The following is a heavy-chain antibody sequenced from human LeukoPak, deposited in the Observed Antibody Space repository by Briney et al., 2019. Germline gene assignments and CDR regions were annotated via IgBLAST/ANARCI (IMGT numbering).Heavy chain of an antibody. Sequence: SETLSLTCTVSGYSISSGYYWGWIRQPPGKGLEWIGSIYHSGSTYYNPSLKSRVTISVDTSKNQFSLKLSSVTAADTAVYYCARDLPYCGGDCYSWGQGTLVTVSS. CDR3: ARDLPYCGGDCYS. CDR2: IYHSGST. J-gene: IGHJ4*02. V-gene: IGHV4-38-2*02. CDR1: GYSISSGYY. D-gene: IGHD2-21*01.